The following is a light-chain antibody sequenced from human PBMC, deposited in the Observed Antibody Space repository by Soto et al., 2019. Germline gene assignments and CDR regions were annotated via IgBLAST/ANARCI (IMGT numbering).Light chain of an antibody. CDR3: SSYTSSSPYV. CDR1: RSDIGGYNY. V-gene: IGLV2-14*01. J-gene: IGLJ1*01. CDR2: DVS. Sequence: QSVLTQPASVSGSPGQSITISCTGTRSDIGGYNYVSWYQQHPGKAPKLIIYDVSNRPSGVSNRFSGSKSGNTASLTISGLQAEDEADYYCSSYTSSSPYVFGTGTKVTVL.